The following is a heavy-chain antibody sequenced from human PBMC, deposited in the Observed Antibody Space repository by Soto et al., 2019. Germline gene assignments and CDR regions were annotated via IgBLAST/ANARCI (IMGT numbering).Heavy chain of an antibody. CDR2: IIPIFGTA. Sequence: SVKVSCKASGGTFSSYAISWVRQAPGQGLEWMGGIIPIFGTANYAQKFQGRVTITADESTSTAYMELSSLRSEDTAVYYCARRETAAPYYFDYWGQGTLVTVSS. CDR1: GGTFSSYA. J-gene: IGHJ4*02. D-gene: IGHD6-13*01. CDR3: ARRETAAPYYFDY. V-gene: IGHV1-69*13.